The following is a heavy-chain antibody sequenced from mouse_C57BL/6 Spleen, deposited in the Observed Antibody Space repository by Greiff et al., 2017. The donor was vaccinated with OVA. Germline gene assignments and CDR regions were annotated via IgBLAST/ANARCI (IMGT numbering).Heavy chain of an antibody. D-gene: IGHD1-1*01. J-gene: IGHJ2*01. V-gene: IGHV1-5*01. CDR2: IYPGNSDT. Sequence: VQLQQSGTVLARPGASVKMSCKTSGYTFTSYWMHWVKQRPGQGLEWIGAIYPGNSDTSYNQKFKGKAKLTAVTSASTAYMALSSLTNEDSAVYYCTGGSSLYYFDYWGQGTTLTVSS. CDR1: GYTFTSYW. CDR3: TGGSSLYYFDY.